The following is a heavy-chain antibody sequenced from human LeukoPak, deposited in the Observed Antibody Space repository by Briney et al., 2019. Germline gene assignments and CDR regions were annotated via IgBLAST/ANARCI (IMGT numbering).Heavy chain of an antibody. J-gene: IGHJ4*02. V-gene: IGHV3-7*03. D-gene: IGHD5-12*01. CDR3: AKDRADVVPTMVLDY. CDR1: GFTFSNFW. Sequence: GGSLRLSCTASGFTFSNFWMGWVRQAPGKGLEWVANIKQDETEKFYLGSVKGRFTISRDNSKNTLFLQMNSLRAEDMAVYYCAKDRADVVPTMVLDYWGQGILVTVSS. CDR2: IKQDETEK.